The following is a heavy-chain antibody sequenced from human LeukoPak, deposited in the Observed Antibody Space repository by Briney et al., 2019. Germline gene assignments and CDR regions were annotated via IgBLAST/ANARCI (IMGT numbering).Heavy chain of an antibody. CDR3: ARPKSSWENWFDP. CDR1: GFTVSSNY. D-gene: IGHD6-13*01. CDR2: IYSGGST. Sequence: PGGSLRLSCAASGFTVSSNYMSWVHQAPGKGLEWVSVIYSGGSTYYADSVKGRFTISRDNSKNTLYLQMNSLRAEDTAVYYCARPKSSWENWFDPWGQGTLVTVSS. J-gene: IGHJ5*02. V-gene: IGHV3-66*04.